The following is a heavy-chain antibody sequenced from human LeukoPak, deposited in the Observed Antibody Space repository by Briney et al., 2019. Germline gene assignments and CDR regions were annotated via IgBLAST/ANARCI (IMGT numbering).Heavy chain of an antibody. V-gene: IGHV1-2*02. Sequence: ASVKVSCKASGYTFTGYYMHWVRQAPGQGLEWMGWINPNGGGTNYAQKFQGRVTMTRDTSISTAYMELSRLRSDDTAVYYCARMDYYDSSGYPGDYWGQGTLVTVSS. CDR2: INPNGGGT. J-gene: IGHJ4*02. CDR1: GYTFTGYY. CDR3: ARMDYYDSSGYPGDY. D-gene: IGHD3-22*01.